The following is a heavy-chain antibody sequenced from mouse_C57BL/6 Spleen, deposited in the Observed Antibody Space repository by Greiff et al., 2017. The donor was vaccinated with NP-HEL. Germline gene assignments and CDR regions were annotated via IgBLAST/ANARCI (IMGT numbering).Heavy chain of an antibody. V-gene: IGHV5-17*01. Sequence: EVMLVESGGGLVKPGGSLKLSCAASGFTFSDYGMHWVRQAPEKGLERVANISSGSSTIYYADTVKGRFTVSRDNAKNTLFLQMTSLRSEDTAMYYCARYDTWFAYWGQGTLVTVSA. CDR2: ISSGSSTI. J-gene: IGHJ3*01. CDR1: GFTFSDYG. D-gene: IGHD2-3*01. CDR3: ARYDTWFAY.